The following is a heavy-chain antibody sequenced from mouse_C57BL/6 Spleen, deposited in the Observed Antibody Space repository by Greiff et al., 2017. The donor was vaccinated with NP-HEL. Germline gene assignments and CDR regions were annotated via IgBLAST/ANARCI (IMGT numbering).Heavy chain of an antibody. D-gene: IGHD1-1*01. J-gene: IGHJ4*01. V-gene: IGHV1-52*01. CDR3: ARLDGSSHSYAMDY. CDR2: IDPSDSET. Sequence: QVQLQQPGAELVRPGSSVKLSCKASGYTFTSYWMHWVKQRPIQGLEWIGNIDPSDSETHYNQKFKDKSTLTVDKSSSTAYMQLSSLTSEDSAVYYGARLDGSSHSYAMDYWGQGTSVTVSS. CDR1: GYTFTSYW.